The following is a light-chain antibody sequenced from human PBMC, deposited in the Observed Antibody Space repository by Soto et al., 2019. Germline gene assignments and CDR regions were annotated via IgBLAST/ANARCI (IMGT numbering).Light chain of an antibody. V-gene: IGKV1-6*01. Sequence: AIQITQSPSCLSASVLDRVTITYRARQGIRNDLGWYQQKPGKAPKLLIYAASSLQSGVPSRFSGSGSGTDFTLTISSLQPEDFATYYCLQYYNFPLTFGGGTKVDIK. CDR3: LQYYNFPLT. CDR1: QGIRND. J-gene: IGKJ4*01. CDR2: AAS.